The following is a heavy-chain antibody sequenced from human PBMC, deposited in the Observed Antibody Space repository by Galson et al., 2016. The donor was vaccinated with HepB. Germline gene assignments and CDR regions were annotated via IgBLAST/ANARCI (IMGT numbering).Heavy chain of an antibody. V-gene: IGHV4-4*01. CDR3: ANLPLGYCSGPSCYWEFDF. CDR2: VFQSGDT. Sequence: WVRQPPGKGLEWIGEVFQSGDTNYNPSLKSRVTILVDRSKNQFSLRLTSVTAADTAVYSCANLPLGYCSGPSCYWEFDFWGQGTLVTVSS. D-gene: IGHD2-2*01. J-gene: IGHJ4*02.